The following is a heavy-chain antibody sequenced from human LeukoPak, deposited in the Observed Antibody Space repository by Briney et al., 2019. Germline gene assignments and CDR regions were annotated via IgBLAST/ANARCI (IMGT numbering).Heavy chain of an antibody. CDR1: GFTFSSCS. D-gene: IGHD6-19*01. Sequence: AGGPRRLPCAASGFTFSSCSMNWVRQALGKGLEWVSSISSSSSYIYYADSVKGRFTISRDNAKNSLYLQMNSLRAEDTAVYYCARDMGQYSSGWYVYYGMDVWGQGTTVTVSS. J-gene: IGHJ6*02. V-gene: IGHV3-21*01. CDR2: ISSSSSYI. CDR3: ARDMGQYSSGWYVYYGMDV.